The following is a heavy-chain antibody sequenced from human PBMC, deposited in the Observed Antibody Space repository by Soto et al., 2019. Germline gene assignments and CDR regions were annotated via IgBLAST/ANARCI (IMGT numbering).Heavy chain of an antibody. D-gene: IGHD6-19*01. CDR2: ISYDGSNK. CDR1: GFTFSSYG. J-gene: IGHJ5*02. CDR3: AKEGGWYSLFFWFDP. V-gene: IGHV3-30*18. Sequence: GGSLRLSCAASGFTFSSYGMHWVRQAPGKGLEWVAVISYDGSNKYYADSVKGRFTISRDNSKNTLYLQINSLRAEDTAVYYCAKEGGWYSLFFWFDPWGQGT.